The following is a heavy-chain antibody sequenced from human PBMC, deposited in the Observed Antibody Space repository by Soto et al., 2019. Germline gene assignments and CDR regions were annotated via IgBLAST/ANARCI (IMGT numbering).Heavy chain of an antibody. CDR2: IGASSSPI. CDR1: GFTFSSYS. J-gene: IGHJ3*02. CDR3: VRGGRGYTRDDVFDI. V-gene: IGHV3-21*06. D-gene: IGHD2-2*02. Sequence: EVQLVESGGGLVKPGGSLRLSCVDSGFTFSSYSMNWVRQAPGKGLEWVSSIGASSSPIFYADSVKGRFTITRDNAKNSLYLQMTSLRAEDTAVYYCVRGGRGYTRDDVFDIWGQGTMVTVSS.